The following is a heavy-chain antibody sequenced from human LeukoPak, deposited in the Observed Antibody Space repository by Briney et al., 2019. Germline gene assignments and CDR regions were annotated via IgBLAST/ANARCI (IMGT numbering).Heavy chain of an antibody. V-gene: IGHV4-59*01. D-gene: IGHD3-22*01. J-gene: IGHJ4*02. CDR3: AATYYYDSSGLDY. CDR1: GGSISSYY. Sequence: SETLSLTCTASGGSISSYYWSWIRQPPGKGLEWIGYIYYSGSTNYNPSLKSRVTISVDTSKNQFSLKLSSVTAADTAVYYCAATYYYDSSGLDYWAREPWSPSPQ. CDR2: IYYSGST.